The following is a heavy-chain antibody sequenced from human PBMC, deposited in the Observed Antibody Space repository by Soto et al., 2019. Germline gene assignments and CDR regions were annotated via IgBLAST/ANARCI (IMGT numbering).Heavy chain of an antibody. CDR1: GDSIGNNYY. V-gene: IGHV4-39*01. Sequence: QLQLQESGPGLVKPSETLSLTCDVSGDSIGNNYYWGWVRQPPGKGLEWIGSIHNSGATYYNPSLKSRVTLSVDTSINQFSLKVSSVTAADTGVYYCARRPLNKCLDYWGQGTLVTVSS. J-gene: IGHJ4*02. D-gene: IGHD2-2*01. CDR2: IHNSGAT. CDR3: ARRPLNKCLDY.